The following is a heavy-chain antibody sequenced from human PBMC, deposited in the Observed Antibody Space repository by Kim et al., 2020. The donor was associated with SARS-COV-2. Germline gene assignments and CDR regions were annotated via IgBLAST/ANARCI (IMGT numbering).Heavy chain of an antibody. CDR2: IKQDGSEK. D-gene: IGHD3-10*01. CDR1: GFTCSSYW. V-gene: IGHV3-7*04. J-gene: IGHJ4*02. Sequence: GVSLRLSCAASGFTCSSYWMSWVRQAPGKGLEWVANIKQDGSEKYYVDSVKGRFTISRDNAKNSLYLQMNSLRAEDTAVYYCARAVLWFGELPPFDYWGQGPLVTVSS. CDR3: ARAVLWFGELPPFDY.